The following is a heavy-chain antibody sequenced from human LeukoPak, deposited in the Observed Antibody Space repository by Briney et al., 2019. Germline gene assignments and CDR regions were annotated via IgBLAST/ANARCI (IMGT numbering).Heavy chain of an antibody. CDR1: GGSISSYY. D-gene: IGHD5-24*01. V-gene: IGHV4-59*01. CDR3: ARDNFLEMANDAFDI. CDR2: IYYSGST. J-gene: IGHJ3*02. Sequence: NPSETLSLTCTVSGGSISSYYWSWIRQPPGKGLEWIGYIYYSGSTNYNPSLKSRVTISVDTSKNQFSLKLSSVTAADTAVYYCARDNFLEMANDAFDIWGQGTMVTVSS.